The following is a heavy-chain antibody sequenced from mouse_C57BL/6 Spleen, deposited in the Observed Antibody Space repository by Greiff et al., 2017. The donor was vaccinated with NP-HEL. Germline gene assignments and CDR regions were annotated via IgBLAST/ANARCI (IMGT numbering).Heavy chain of an antibody. Sequence: EVKLAESGGGLVKPGGSLKLSCAASGFTFSSYAMSWVRQTPEKRLEWVATISDGGSYTYYPDNVKGRFTISRDNAKNNLYLQMSHLKSEDTAMYYCARGRRVYAMDYWGQGTSVTVSS. CDR3: ARGRRVYAMDY. CDR2: ISDGGSYT. J-gene: IGHJ4*01. V-gene: IGHV5-4*03. CDR1: GFTFSSYA.